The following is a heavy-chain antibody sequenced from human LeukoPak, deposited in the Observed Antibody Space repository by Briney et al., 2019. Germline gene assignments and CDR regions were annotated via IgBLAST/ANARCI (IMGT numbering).Heavy chain of an antibody. CDR3: ARRRDGYNPELDY. Sequence: PGRSLRLSCAASGFTFSRSAMHWVRQPPGKGLEWMAVISNDGMRKFHADSVKGRFTISRDNSKNTLYLQMGSLTTEDTTLYYCARRRDGYNPELDYWGQGTLVTVSS. D-gene: IGHD5-24*01. V-gene: IGHV3-30*04. CDR2: ISNDGMRK. J-gene: IGHJ4*02. CDR1: GFTFSRSA.